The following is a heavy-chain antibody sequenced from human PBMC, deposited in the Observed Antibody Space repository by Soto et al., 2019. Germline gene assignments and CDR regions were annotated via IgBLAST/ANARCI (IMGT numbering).Heavy chain of an antibody. D-gene: IGHD5-18*01. Sequence: GASVKVSCKASGYTFTSYAMHWVRQAPGQRLEWMGWINAGNGNTKSSQKFQGRVTITRDTSASTAYMELSSLRSEDTAVYYCARGFELWLLPDYWGQGTLVTVSS. CDR1: GYTFTSYA. CDR3: ARGFELWLLPDY. CDR2: INAGNGNT. V-gene: IGHV1-3*01. J-gene: IGHJ4*02.